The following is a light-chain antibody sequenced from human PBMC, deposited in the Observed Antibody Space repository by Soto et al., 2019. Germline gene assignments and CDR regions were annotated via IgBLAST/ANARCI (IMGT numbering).Light chain of an antibody. V-gene: IGLV4-69*01. CDR2: LNSDGSH. J-gene: IGLJ7*01. CDR3: QTWGTGPAV. Sequence: QAVVTQSPSASASLGASVKFTCTLSSGHSSYAIAWHQQQPEKGPRHLMKLNSDGSHSKGDGIPDRFSGSSSGAERYLTISSLQSEDEADYYCQTWGTGPAVFGGGTQLTVL. CDR1: SGHSSYA.